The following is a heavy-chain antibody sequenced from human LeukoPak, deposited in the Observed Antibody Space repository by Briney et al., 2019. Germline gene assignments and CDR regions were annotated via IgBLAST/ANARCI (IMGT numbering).Heavy chain of an antibody. CDR2: INAGNGNT. J-gene: IGHJ5*02. Sequence: GASVKVSCKASGYTFTNYAMHWVRQAPGQRLEWMGWINAGNGNTKYSQKFQGRVTITRDTSASTAYMELSSLRSEDTAVYYCARDRAGRRGLVNWFDPWGQGTLVTVSS. D-gene: IGHD6-13*01. CDR3: ARDRAGRRGLVNWFDP. CDR1: GYTFTNYA. V-gene: IGHV1-3*01.